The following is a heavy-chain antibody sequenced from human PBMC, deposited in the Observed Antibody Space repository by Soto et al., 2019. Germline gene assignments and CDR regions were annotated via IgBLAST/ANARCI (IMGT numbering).Heavy chain of an antibody. J-gene: IGHJ3*02. CDR1: GYTFTGYY. D-gene: IGHD6-13*01. V-gene: IGHV1-2*04. CDR2: INPNSGGT. Sequence: QVQLVQSGAEVKKPGASVKVSCKASGYTFTGYYMHWVRQAPGQGLEWMGWINPNSGGTNYAQKFQGWVTMTRDTSISTAYMELSRLRSDDTAVYYCARFNVGSWYSYAFDIWGQGTMVTVSS. CDR3: ARFNVGSWYSYAFDI.